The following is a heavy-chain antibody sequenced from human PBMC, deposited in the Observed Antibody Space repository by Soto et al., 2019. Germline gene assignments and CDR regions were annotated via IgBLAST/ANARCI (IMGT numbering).Heavy chain of an antibody. D-gene: IGHD5-18*01. CDR3: ARGRGDTAMAWYY. CDR1: GGSISSYY. J-gene: IGHJ4*02. Sequence: PSETLSLTCTVSGGSISSYYWSWIRQPPGKGLEWIGNIYYSGSTKYNPSLKSRVTISVDTSKNQFSLKLNSVTAADTAVYYCARGRGDTAMAWYYWGQGTLVTVSS. CDR2: IYYSGST. V-gene: IGHV4-59*01.